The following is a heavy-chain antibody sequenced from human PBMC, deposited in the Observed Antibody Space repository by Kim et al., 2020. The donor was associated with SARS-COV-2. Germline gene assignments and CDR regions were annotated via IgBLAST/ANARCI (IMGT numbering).Heavy chain of an antibody. J-gene: IGHJ4*02. CDR1: GGTFSSYA. CDR2: IIPIFGTA. D-gene: IGHD1-1*01. V-gene: IGHV1-69*13. CDR3: AREPYNWNRPAPFFDY. Sequence: SVKVSCKASGGTFSSYAISWVRQAPGQGLEWMGGIIPIFGTANYAQKFQGRVTITADESTSTAYMELSSLRSEDTAVYYCAREPYNWNRPAPFFDYWGQGTLVTVSS.